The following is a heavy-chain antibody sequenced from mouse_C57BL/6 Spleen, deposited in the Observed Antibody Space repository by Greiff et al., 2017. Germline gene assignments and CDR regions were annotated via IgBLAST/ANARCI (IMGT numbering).Heavy chain of an antibody. V-gene: IGHV1-61*01. CDR1: GYTFTSYW. Sequence: VKLQQPGAELVRPGSSVKLSCKASGYTFTSYWMDWVKQRPGQGLEWIGNIYPSDSETHYNQKFKDKATLTVDKSSSTAYMQHSSLTSEDSAVYYCARAGYGYDEGYWGQGTLVTVSA. CDR3: ARAGYGYDEGY. D-gene: IGHD2-2*01. CDR2: IYPSDSET. J-gene: IGHJ3*01.